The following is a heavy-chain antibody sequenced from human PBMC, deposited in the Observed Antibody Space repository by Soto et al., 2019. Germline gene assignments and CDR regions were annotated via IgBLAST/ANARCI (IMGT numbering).Heavy chain of an antibody. D-gene: IGHD2-8*01. J-gene: IGHJ4*02. CDR3: ARDRLSDTKWSKFDY. Sequence: SETLSLTCTVSGVTVSSDAYYWSWIRQPPGKGLEWIGNIYHTGSTYYSPSLKSRVDISLDRCTNQFSLRLSSVTAADTAVYYCARDRLSDTKWSKFDYWGQGTLVTVSS. CDR1: GVTVSSDAYY. CDR2: IYHTGST. V-gene: IGHV4-31*03.